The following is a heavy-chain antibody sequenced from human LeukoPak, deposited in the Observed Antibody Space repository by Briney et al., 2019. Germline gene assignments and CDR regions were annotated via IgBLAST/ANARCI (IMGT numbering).Heavy chain of an antibody. CDR3: AKDRGVHYYGSERGLYNWFDP. CDR1: GFTFSSYA. CDR2: ISGSGGST. J-gene: IGHJ5*02. D-gene: IGHD3-10*01. V-gene: IGHV3-23*01. Sequence: GGSLRLSCAASGFTFSSYAMNWVRQAPGKGMEWVSAISGSGGSTYYTDSVRGRFTISRDNSKNTLYLQMNSLRAEDTAVYYCAKDRGVHYYGSERGLYNWFDPWGQGTLVTVSS.